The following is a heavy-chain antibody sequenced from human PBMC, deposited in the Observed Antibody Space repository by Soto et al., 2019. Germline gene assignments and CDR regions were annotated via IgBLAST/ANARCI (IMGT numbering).Heavy chain of an antibody. CDR2: IFYSVGST. V-gene: IGHV4-61*03. J-gene: IGHJ2*01. Sequence: QVQLQESGPGLVKPSETLSLTCTVSGGSVSSGNYYWSWIRQPPGKGLEWIGYIFYSVGSTNYNPSRKNRVPISIDTSKNHLSLKLSSVPAADTAVYYCARGPRRYFDLWGRGTLVTVSS. CDR1: GGSVSSGNYY. CDR3: ARGPRRYFDL.